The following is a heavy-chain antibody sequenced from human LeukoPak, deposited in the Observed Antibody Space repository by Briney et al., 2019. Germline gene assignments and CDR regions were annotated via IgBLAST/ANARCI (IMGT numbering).Heavy chain of an antibody. CDR1: GYTFTSYA. D-gene: IGHD7-27*01. V-gene: IGHV1-3*01. Sequence: ASVKVSCKASGYTFTSYAIHWVRQAPGQRLEWMGWINAGNGNTKYSQKFQGRVTITRDTSASTAYMELSSLRSEDTAVYYCARGEWGNYYYGMDVWGQGTTVTVSS. CDR2: INAGNGNT. CDR3: ARGEWGNYYYGMDV. J-gene: IGHJ6*02.